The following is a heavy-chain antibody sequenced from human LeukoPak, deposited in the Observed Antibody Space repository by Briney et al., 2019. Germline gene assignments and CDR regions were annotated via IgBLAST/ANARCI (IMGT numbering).Heavy chain of an antibody. V-gene: IGHV3-9*01. CDR3: AKHGERWLQWDYFDY. Sequence: GGSLRLSCAASGFTFAAYAVPWVRQAPGKGLEWVSGISWNSGSIGYADSVKGRFTISRDNAKNSLYLQMNSLRAEDTALYYCAKHGERWLQWDYFDYWGQGTLVTVSS. CDR1: GFTFAAYA. J-gene: IGHJ4*02. D-gene: IGHD5-24*01. CDR2: ISWNSGSI.